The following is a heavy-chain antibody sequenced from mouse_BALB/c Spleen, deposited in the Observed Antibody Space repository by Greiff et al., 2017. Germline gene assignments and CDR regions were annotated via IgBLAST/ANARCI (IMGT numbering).Heavy chain of an antibody. CDR2: ISYSGST. Sequence: EVKLEESGPSLVKPSQTLSLTCSVTGDSITSCYWNWIRKFPGNKLEYMGYISYSGSTYYNPSLKSRISITRDTSKNQYYLQLNSVTTEDTATYYCARGGVYYDYDGRAMDYWGQGTSVTVSS. J-gene: IGHJ4*01. CDR3: ARGGVYYDYDGRAMDY. V-gene: IGHV3-8*02. D-gene: IGHD2-4*01. CDR1: GDSITSCY.